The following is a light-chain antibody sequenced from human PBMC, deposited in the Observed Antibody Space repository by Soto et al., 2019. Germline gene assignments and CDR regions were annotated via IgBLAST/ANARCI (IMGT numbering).Light chain of an antibody. J-gene: IGLJ2*01. CDR1: SGDNGGYNY. CDR3: SSYTTSNTLL. Sequence: QSALTQPASVSGSPGQSITISCTGTSGDNGGYNYVSWYQQHPGTAPKLMIYDVSDRPSGVSNRFSGSKSGNTASLTISGLQAEDEAYYYCSSYTTSNTLLFGGGTKLTVL. V-gene: IGLV2-14*01. CDR2: DVS.